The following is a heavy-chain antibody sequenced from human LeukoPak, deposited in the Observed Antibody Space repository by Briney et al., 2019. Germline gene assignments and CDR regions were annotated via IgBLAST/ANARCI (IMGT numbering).Heavy chain of an antibody. CDR3: ARDPSSTGYY. V-gene: IGHV4-38-2*02. Sequence: SETLSLTCAVSGYSISTGYYWGWIRQPPGKGLEWIGNIWHSGGNYYNPSLKSRVTISLDTSKNQFSLRLTSVTAADTAVYYCARDPSSTGYYWGQGILVIVFS. J-gene: IGHJ4*02. CDR2: IWHSGGN. CDR1: GYSISTGYY. D-gene: IGHD4-17*01.